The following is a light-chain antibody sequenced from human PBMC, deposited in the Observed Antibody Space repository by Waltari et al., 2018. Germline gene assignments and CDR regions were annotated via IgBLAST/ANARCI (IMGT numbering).Light chain of an antibody. CDR1: QSISRY. CDR2: AVS. J-gene: IGKJ1*01. CDR3: QNHERLPAM. Sequence: EIVLTQSPGTLSLSPGERATLSCRASQSISRYLAWYQQKPGQAPRLLIYAVSSRATGIPDRFSGSGSGTDFSLTISRLEPEDFAVYYCQNHERLPAMFGQGTKVEIK. V-gene: IGKV3-20*01.